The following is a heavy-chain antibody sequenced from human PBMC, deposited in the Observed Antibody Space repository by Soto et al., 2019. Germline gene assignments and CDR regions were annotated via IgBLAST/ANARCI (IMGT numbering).Heavy chain of an antibody. CDR3: ARRDWSGSTSHFYFDY. CDR1: GGSIISSNW. CDR2: IYHSGST. V-gene: IGHV4-4*02. D-gene: IGHD3-9*01. Sequence: SETLSLTCAVSGGSIISSNWWNWVRQPPGKGLEWIGEIYHSGSTYYKPSLKSRVAMSVDTSKNQFSLKLTSATAADAAVYYCARRDWSGSTSHFYFDYWGQGVLVTVSS. J-gene: IGHJ4*02.